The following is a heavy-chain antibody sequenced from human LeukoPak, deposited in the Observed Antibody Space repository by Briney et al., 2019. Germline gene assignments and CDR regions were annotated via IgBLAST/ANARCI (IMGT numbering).Heavy chain of an antibody. CDR3: ARSRYNWNYVPDY. Sequence: SETLSLTCTVSGGSISSYYWSWIRQPPGKGLEWIGYIYYSGSTNYNPSLKSRVTISVDTSKNQFSLKLSSVTAADTAVYYCARSRYNWNYVPDYWGQGTLVTVSS. V-gene: IGHV4-59*08. CDR1: GGSISSYY. CDR2: IYYSGST. J-gene: IGHJ4*02. D-gene: IGHD1-7*01.